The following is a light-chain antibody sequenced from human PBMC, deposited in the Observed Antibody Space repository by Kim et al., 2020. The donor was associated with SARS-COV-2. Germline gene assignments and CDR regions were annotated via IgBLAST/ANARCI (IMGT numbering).Light chain of an antibody. J-gene: IGKJ5*01. CDR1: QGISSY. V-gene: IGKV1-9*01. Sequence: ASFADRVTISCRASQGISSYLAWYQQKPGKAPKLLIYAASTLQSGVPSRFSGSGSGTDFTLTISSLQPEDFATYYCQQLNSYPPTFGQGTRLEIK. CDR2: AAS. CDR3: QQLNSYPPT.